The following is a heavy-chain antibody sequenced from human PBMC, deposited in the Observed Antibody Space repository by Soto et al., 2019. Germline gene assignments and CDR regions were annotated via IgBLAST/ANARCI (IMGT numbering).Heavy chain of an antibody. CDR3: ARGFLEWLSHPYYGMDV. CDR2: IYDSGNT. J-gene: IGHJ6*02. D-gene: IGHD3-3*01. V-gene: IGHV4-31*03. Sequence: SETLSLTCTVSGGSISSGGYYWSWIRQHPGKGLEWIGYIYDSGNTYYNPSLESRVTISVDTSKNQFSLKLSSVTAADTAVYYCARGFLEWLSHPYYGMDVWGQGTTVTVSS. CDR1: GGSISSGGYY.